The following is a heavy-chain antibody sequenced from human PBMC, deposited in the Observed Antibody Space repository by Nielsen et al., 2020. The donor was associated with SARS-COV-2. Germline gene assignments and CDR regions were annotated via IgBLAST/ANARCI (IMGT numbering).Heavy chain of an antibody. CDR2: VSGDVAHTT. D-gene: IGHD5-12*01. CDR1: GFTFGDYW. V-gene: IGHV3-23*01. Sequence: GSLRLSCAASGFTFGDYWMHWVRQAAGKGLEWVSAVSGDVAHTTYYADSVKGRFTISRDNSKNTLYLQMNGLRAEDTAIYYCARDGRIGYGVYLDYWGQGTPVTVSS. CDR3: ARDGRIGYGVYLDY. J-gene: IGHJ4*02.